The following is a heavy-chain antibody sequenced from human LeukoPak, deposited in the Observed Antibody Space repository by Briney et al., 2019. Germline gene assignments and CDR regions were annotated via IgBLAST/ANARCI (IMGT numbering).Heavy chain of an antibody. D-gene: IGHD3-22*01. J-gene: IGHJ5*02. CDR1: GYTFTSYD. V-gene: IGHV1-8*01. Sequence: ASVKVSCKASGYTFTSYDINWVRQATGQGLEWMGWMNPNSGNTGYAQKFQGRVTMTRNTSISTAYMELSSLRSEDTAVYYCARKHYYDGDWFDPWGQGTLVTVSS. CDR2: MNPNSGNT. CDR3: ARKHYYDGDWFDP.